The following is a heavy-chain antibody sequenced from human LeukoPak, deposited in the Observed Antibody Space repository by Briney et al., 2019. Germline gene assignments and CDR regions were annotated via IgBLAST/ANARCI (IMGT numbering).Heavy chain of an antibody. Sequence: SVKVSCKASGGTFSSYTISWVRQAPGQGLEWMGRIIPILGIVNYAQKFQGRVTITADKSTSTAYMELSSLRSEDTAVYYCARELRFLEAYYYYYMDVWGKGTTVTVSS. CDR3: ARELRFLEAYYYYYMDV. V-gene: IGHV1-69*04. CDR2: IIPILGIV. J-gene: IGHJ6*03. D-gene: IGHD3-3*01. CDR1: GGTFSSYT.